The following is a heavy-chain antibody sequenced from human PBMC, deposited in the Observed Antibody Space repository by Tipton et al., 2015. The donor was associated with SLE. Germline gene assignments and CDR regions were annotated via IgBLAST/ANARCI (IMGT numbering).Heavy chain of an antibody. CDR1: GVSISNFY. J-gene: IGHJ4*01. D-gene: IGHD3-10*01. CDR2: IYSSGST. CDR3: ARGAKERITLVRVRPYYFDY. Sequence: TLSLTCTVSGVSISNFYWSWIRQPAGKGLEWIGRIYSSGSTNYNPSLKSRVTMSVDTSQNQFSLKLTSVTAADTSVYYCARGAKERITLVRVRPYYFDYWGQGSLVTVSS. V-gene: IGHV4-4*07.